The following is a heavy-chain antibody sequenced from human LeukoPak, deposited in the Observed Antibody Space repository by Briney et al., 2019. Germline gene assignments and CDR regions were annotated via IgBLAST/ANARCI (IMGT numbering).Heavy chain of an antibody. V-gene: IGHV4-38-2*01. CDR3: ARHHYQYYYYYYMDV. CDR1: GYSISSGYY. D-gene: IGHD1-26*01. CDR2: IYHSGST. J-gene: IGHJ6*03. Sequence: PSETLSLTCAVSGYSISSGYYWGWIRQPPGKGLEWIGSIYHSGSTYYNPSLKSRVTISVDTSKNQFSLKLSSVTAADTAVYYCARHHYQYYYYYYMDVWGKGTTVTVSS.